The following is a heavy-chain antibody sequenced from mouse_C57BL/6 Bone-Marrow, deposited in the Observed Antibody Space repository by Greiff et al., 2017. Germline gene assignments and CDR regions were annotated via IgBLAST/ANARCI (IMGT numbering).Heavy chain of an antibody. V-gene: IGHV5-6*01. Sequence: EVKLMESGGDLVKPGGSLKLSCAASGFTFSSYGMSWVRQTPDKRLEWVATISSGGSYTYYPDSVKGRFTISRDNAKNTLYLQISSLKSEDTAMYYCARPLGAWFAYWGQGTLVTVSA. CDR3: ARPLGAWFAY. J-gene: IGHJ3*01. CDR1: GFTFSSYG. CDR2: ISSGGSYT.